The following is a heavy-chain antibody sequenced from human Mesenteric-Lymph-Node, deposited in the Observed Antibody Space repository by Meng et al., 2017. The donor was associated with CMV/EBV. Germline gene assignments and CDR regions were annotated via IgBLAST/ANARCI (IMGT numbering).Heavy chain of an antibody. CDR1: GYTFTGYY. Sequence: ASVKVSCKASGYTFTGYYMYWVRQAPGQGLEWMGWINPNSGYTKFAQKFEGRVTMTRDTSISTAYMELSSLISDDTAVYYCARTPVGYCSSTSCYKAYYGMDVWGQGTTVTVSS. CDR2: INPNSGYT. V-gene: IGHV1-2*02. CDR3: ARTPVGYCSSTSCYKAYYGMDV. J-gene: IGHJ6*02. D-gene: IGHD2-2*02.